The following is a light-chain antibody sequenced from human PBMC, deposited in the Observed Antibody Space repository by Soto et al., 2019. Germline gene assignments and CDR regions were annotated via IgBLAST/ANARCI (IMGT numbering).Light chain of an antibody. CDR3: QQRSNWPPLFT. Sequence: EIVLTQSPATLSLSGGERATLSCRASQSVSSYLAWYQQKPGQAPRLLIYDASNRATGIPARFSGSGSGTDFTLTISSLEPEDFAVYYCQQRSNWPPLFTFGPGTKVDIK. J-gene: IGKJ3*01. CDR2: DAS. V-gene: IGKV3-11*01. CDR1: QSVSSY.